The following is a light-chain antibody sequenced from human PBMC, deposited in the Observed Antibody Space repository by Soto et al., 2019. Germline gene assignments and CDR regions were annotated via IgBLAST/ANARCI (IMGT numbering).Light chain of an antibody. Sequence: SYELTQPPSVSVAPGQTATITCGGNNIGTKSVHWYQQKPGQAPVVVVYDDSDRPSGIPERISGSHSGNTATLIISGVEAGDEADYYCQVWDDTYDHVAFGGGTKVTVL. CDR2: DDS. J-gene: IGLJ2*01. V-gene: IGLV3-21*02. CDR1: NIGTKS. CDR3: QVWDDTYDHVA.